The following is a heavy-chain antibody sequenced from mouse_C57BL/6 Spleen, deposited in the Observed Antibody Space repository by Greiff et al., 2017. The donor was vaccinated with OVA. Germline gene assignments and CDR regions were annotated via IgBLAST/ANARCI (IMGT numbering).Heavy chain of an antibody. CDR2: INPNNGGT. CDR3: ARLLRSVTFDV. D-gene: IGHD1-1*01. V-gene: IGHV1-26*01. Sequence: VQLQQSGPELVKPGASVKISCKASGYTFTDYYMNWVKQSHGKSLEWIGDINPNNGGTSYNQKFKGKATLTVGKSSSTAYMELRSLTSEDSAVYYCARLLRSVTFDVWGTGTTVTVSS. J-gene: IGHJ1*03. CDR1: GYTFTDYY.